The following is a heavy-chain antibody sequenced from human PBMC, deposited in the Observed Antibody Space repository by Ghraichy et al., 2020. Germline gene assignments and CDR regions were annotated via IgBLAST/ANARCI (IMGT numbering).Heavy chain of an antibody. CDR2: INPNSGGT. CDR3: ARSRDGYNWSGMDV. V-gene: IGHV1-2*02. D-gene: IGHD5-24*01. Sequence: ASVKVSCKASGYTFTGYYMHWVRQAPGQGLEWMGWINPNSGGTNYAQKFQGRVTMTRDTSISTAYMELSRLRSDDTAVYYCARSRDGYNWSGMDVWGQGTTVTVSS. CDR1: GYTFTGYY. J-gene: IGHJ6*02.